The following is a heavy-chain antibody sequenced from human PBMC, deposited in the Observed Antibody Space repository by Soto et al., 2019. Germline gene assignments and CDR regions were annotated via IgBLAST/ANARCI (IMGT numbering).Heavy chain of an antibody. D-gene: IGHD6-19*01. Sequence: QVQLVQSGAEVKKPGSSVKVSCKASGGTFSSYAISWVRQAPGQGLEWMGGIIPIFGTANYAQKFQGRVTITSDESTSTAYMELSSLRSENTAVYYCARGPIPPDSSGWTEYDYWGQGTLVTVSS. CDR1: GGTFSSYA. CDR2: IIPIFGTA. CDR3: ARGPIPPDSSGWTEYDY. J-gene: IGHJ4*02. V-gene: IGHV1-69*01.